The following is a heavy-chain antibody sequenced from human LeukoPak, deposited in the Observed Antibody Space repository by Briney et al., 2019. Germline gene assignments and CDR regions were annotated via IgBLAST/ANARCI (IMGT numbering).Heavy chain of an antibody. V-gene: IGHV1-8*01. CDR2: MNPNSGNT. CDR3: ARGLYGDFRFDY. CDR1: GYTFTSSD. Sequence: GASVKVSCKASGYTFTSSDINWVRQATGQGLEWMGWMNPNSGNTGYAQKFQGRVTMTRNTSISTAYMELSSLRSEGTAVYYCARGLYGDFRFDYWGQGTLVTVSS. D-gene: IGHD4-17*01. J-gene: IGHJ4*02.